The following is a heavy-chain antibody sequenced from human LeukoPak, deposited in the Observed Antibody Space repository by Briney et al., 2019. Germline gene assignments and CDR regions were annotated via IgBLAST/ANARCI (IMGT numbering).Heavy chain of an antibody. D-gene: IGHD3-10*01. V-gene: IGHV4-28*06. CDR3: AREGYYYGSGSYNWFDP. CDR2: IYYSGST. Sequence: SETLSLTCAVSGYSISSSNWWGWIRQPPGKGLEWIGYIYYSGSTNYNPSLKSRVTMSVDTSKNQFSLKLTSVTALDTAMYYCAREGYYYGSGSYNWFDPWGQGTLVTVSS. J-gene: IGHJ5*02. CDR1: GYSISSSNW.